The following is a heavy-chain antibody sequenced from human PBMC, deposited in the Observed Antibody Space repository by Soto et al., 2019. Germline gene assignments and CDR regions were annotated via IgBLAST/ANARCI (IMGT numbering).Heavy chain of an antibody. D-gene: IGHD4-17*01. J-gene: IGHJ2*01. Sequence: EVELLESGGGLVQPWGSLRLSCRASGLTFSNYDMTWVRQAPGKGLEWVSSVRDSGGDTFYADSVKGRFTISRDNSKKTLYLQMNSLKVEDSAFYYCAKDPTTVTTGWYFDLWARGTLVTVSS. CDR3: AKDPTTVTTGWYFDL. CDR2: VRDSGGDT. V-gene: IGHV3-23*01. CDR1: GLTFSNYD.